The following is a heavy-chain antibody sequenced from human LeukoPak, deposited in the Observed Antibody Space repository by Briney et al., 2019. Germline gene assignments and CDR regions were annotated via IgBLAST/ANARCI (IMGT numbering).Heavy chain of an antibody. CDR1: GFTCSDYY. J-gene: IGHJ4*02. V-gene: IGHV3-11*04. Sequence: GGSLRLSCAASGFTCSDYYMSWIRQAPGKGLEWVSYISSSGSTIYYADSVKGRFTISRDNAKNSLYLQMNSLRAGDTAVYYCARDSFRGSYSDYWGQGTLVTVSS. D-gene: IGHD1-26*01. CDR2: ISSSGSTI. CDR3: ARDSFRGSYSDY.